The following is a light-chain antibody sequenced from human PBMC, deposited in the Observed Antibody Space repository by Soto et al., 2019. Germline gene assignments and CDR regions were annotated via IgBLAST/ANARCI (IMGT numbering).Light chain of an antibody. CDR1: QSVSSN. CDR2: GAS. CDR3: PQYNNWPYT. V-gene: IGKV3-15*01. Sequence: EIVMTQSPATLSVSPGERATLSCRASQSVSSNLAWYQQKPGQTPRLPIYGASTRATGIPARGSGSGSGTEFTVTISSLQSEDFAVYYCPQYNNWPYTFGQGPKLEIK. J-gene: IGKJ2*01.